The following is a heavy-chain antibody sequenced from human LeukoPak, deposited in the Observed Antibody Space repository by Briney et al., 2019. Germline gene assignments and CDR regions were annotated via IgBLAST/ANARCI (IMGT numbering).Heavy chain of an antibody. CDR2: IYSGGST. Sequence: PGGSLRLSCAASGFTVSSNYMSWVRQAPGKGLEWVSVIYSGGSTYYADSVKGRFTISRDNAKNSLYLQMNSLRAEDTAVYYCATQNSGGDGYFDYWGQGTLVTVSS. CDR1: GFTVSSNY. D-gene: IGHD2-21*02. V-gene: IGHV3-53*01. J-gene: IGHJ4*02. CDR3: ATQNSGGDGYFDY.